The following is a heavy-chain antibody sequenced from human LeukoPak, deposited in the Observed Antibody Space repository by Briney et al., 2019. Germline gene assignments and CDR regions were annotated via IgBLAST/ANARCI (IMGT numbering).Heavy chain of an antibody. CDR2: MNPNSGNT. J-gene: IGHJ3*02. Sequence: ASVKVSCKASGYTFTSYDINWVRQATGQGLEWMGWMNPNSGNTGYAQKFQGRVTMTRNTSISTAYMELSSLRSEDTAVYYCARVLTIFGVVIIGAFDIWGQGTMVTVSS. CDR1: GYTFTSYD. V-gene: IGHV1-8*01. D-gene: IGHD3-3*01. CDR3: ARVLTIFGVVIIGAFDI.